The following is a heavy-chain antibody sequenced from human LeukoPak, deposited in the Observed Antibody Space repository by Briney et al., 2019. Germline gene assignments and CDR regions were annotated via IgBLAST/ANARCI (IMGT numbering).Heavy chain of an antibody. D-gene: IGHD6-19*01. CDR3: ARHDSSGWNNYYYYYGMDV. J-gene: IGHJ6*02. CDR1: GYSFTSYW. CDR2: IYPGDSDT. V-gene: IGHV5-51*01. Sequence: GGSLKISCKGSGYSFTSYWIGWVRQMPGKGLEWMGIIYPGDSDTRYSPSFQGQVTISADKSISTAYLQWSSLKASDTAMYYCARHDSSGWNNYYYYYGMDVWGQGTTVTVPS.